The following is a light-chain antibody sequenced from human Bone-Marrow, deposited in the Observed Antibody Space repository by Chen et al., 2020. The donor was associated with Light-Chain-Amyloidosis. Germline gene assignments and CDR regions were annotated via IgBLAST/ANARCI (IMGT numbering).Light chain of an antibody. CDR3: QSADSSGTYGVI. V-gene: IGLV3-25*03. CDR1: DLPTKY. J-gene: IGLJ2*01. CDR2: RDT. Sequence: SYELTQPPSVSVSPGQTARITCSGDDLPTKYAYWYQQKPGQAPVLVIHRDTERSSGISERFSGSSTGTTATFTISGVQAEDEADYHCQSADSSGTYGVIFGGGTKLTVL.